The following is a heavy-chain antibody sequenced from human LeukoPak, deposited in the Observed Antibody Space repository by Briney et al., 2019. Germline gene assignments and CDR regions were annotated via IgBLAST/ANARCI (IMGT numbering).Heavy chain of an antibody. CDR2: ISGSGGST. J-gene: IGHJ5*02. V-gene: IGHV3-23*01. Sequence: GGSLRLSCAASGFTFSSYAMSWVRQAPGKGLEWVSAISGSGGSTYYADSVKGRFTISRDNSKNTLYLQMNSLRAEDTAVYYCAKAGQYYGSGSYRVDWFDLWGQGTLVSVSS. CDR1: GFTFSSYA. CDR3: AKAGQYYGSGSYRVDWFDL. D-gene: IGHD3-10*01.